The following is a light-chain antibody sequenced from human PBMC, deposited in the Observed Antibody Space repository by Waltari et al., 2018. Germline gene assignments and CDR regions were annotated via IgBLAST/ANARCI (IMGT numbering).Light chain of an antibody. Sequence: QLVVTQSPSASASLGASVKLTCTLRSGHSSTIIAWLQQQPEKGPRYLMKVNSDGSHSRGDEIPDRFSGSSSGAERHLTISSRQAEDEADYYCQTGGHGTWVFGGGTKLTVL. CDR2: VNSDGSH. V-gene: IGLV4-69*01. CDR1: SGHSSTI. CDR3: QTGGHGTWV. J-gene: IGLJ3*02.